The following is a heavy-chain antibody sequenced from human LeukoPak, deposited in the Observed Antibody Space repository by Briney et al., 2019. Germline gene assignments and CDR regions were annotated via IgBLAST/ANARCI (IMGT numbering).Heavy chain of an antibody. CDR1: GFTFSNYA. V-gene: IGHV3-64*01. D-gene: IGHD1-26*01. J-gene: IGHJ4*02. CDR3: ARGNVVGATRPFDY. Sequence: GGCLRLSCAGSGFTFSNYAMYWVRQAPGKGLENVAGIGSNGGSTYYASSVKGRFTISRDNSKNTLFLQMGSLRAEDMAVYYCARGNVVGATRPFDYWGQGTLVTVSS. CDR2: IGSNGGST.